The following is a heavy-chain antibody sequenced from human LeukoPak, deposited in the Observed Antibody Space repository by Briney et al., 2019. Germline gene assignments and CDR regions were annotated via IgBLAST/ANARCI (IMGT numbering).Heavy chain of an antibody. CDR3: ARGPPLFDP. CDR1: GFTFSSYA. Sequence: GGSLRVSCAASGFTFSSYAMSWVRQAPGNGLEWVSAISGSGGSTYYADSVKGRFTISRDNAKNSLYLQMNSLRAEDTAIYYCARGPPLFDPWGQGTLVTVSS. CDR2: ISGSGGST. V-gene: IGHV3-23*01. J-gene: IGHJ5*02.